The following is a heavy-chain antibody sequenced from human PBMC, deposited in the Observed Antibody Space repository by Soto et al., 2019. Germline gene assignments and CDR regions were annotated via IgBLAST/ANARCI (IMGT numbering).Heavy chain of an antibody. CDR3: ARGRTLITGTSLDY. V-gene: IGHV4-34*01. J-gene: IGHJ4*02. CDR2: INHSGST. Sequence: ASETLSLTCAVYGGSFSYYYWAWIRQSPGKGLQWIGEINHSGSTNYKPSLRGRVTISVDTPKNQFSLKITSVAAADTAVYYCARGRTLITGTSLDYWGQGSLVTVSS. CDR1: GGSFSYYY. D-gene: IGHD1-20*01.